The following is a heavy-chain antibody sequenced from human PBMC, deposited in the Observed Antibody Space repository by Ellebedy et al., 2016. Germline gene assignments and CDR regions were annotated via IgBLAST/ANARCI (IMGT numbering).Heavy chain of an antibody. J-gene: IGHJ1*01. CDR3: ARGITGPEYFQH. V-gene: IGHV3-33*01. CDR1: GFTFYSYA. CDR2: IWCDGSNK. Sequence: GESLKISCAASGFTFYSYAMHWVRQAPGKGLEWVAVIWCDGSNKYYADSVKGRFTISRDNSKNTLYLQMNSLRAEDTAIYYCARGITGPEYFQHWGQGTLVTVSS. D-gene: IGHD1-14*01.